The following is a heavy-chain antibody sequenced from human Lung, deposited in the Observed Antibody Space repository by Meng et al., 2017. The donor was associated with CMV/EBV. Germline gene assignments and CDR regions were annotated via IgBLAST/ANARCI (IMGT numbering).Heavy chain of an antibody. J-gene: IGHJ3*02. Sequence: GESLKISCAASEFPFSTYGMPWVRQAPGKGLEWEAVNWYDGSNTHYEDSVKGRFTIARDNYKRTLDLQMNSLRGEDTAVYYCAKGPYCTTSSCHGGRDFDIWGRGTXVNVAS. V-gene: IGHV3-33*06. CDR3: AKGPYCTTSSCHGGRDFDI. D-gene: IGHD2-8*01. CDR2: NWYDGSNT. CDR1: EFPFSTYG.